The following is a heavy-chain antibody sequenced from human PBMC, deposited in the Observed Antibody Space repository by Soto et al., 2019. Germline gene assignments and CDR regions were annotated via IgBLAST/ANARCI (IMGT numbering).Heavy chain of an antibody. V-gene: IGHV3-30*18. CDR2: ISYDGSNK. Sequence: QVQLVESGGGVVQPGRSLRLSCAASGFTFSSYGMHWVRQAPGKGLEWVAVISYDGSNKYYADSVKGRFTISRDNSKNTQYLQMNSLRAEDTAVYYCAKTEVSSSWYYRGWYFDLWGRGTLVTVSS. J-gene: IGHJ2*01. D-gene: IGHD6-13*01. CDR3: AKTEVSSSWYYRGWYFDL. CDR1: GFTFSSYG.